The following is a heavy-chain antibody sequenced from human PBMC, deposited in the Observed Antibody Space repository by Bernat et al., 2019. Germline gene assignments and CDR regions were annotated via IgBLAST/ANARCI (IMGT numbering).Heavy chain of an antibody. D-gene: IGHD3-3*01. CDR3: ARGVPIFGVVIYYFDY. Sequence: QVQLQQWGAGLLKPSETQSLTCAVYGGSFSGYYWSWIRQPPGKGLEWIGEINHSGSTNYNPSLKSRVTISVDTSKNQFSLKLSSVTAADTAVYYCARGVPIFGVVIYYFDYWGQGTLVTVSS. CDR2: INHSGST. J-gene: IGHJ4*02. V-gene: IGHV4-34*01. CDR1: GGSFSGYY.